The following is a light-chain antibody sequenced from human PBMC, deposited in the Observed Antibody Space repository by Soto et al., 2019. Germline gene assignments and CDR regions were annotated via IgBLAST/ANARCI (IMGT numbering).Light chain of an antibody. Sequence: QPVVTQEPSLTVSPGGTVTLTCGSSTGAVTSGHYPYWFQQKPGQAPRTLIYDTNNKHSWTPARFSGSLLGGKAALTLSGAQPEDEAEYYCLLSYSAAVVFGGGTKLTVL. CDR1: TGAVTSGHY. CDR3: LLSYSAAVV. V-gene: IGLV7-46*01. J-gene: IGLJ2*01. CDR2: DTN.